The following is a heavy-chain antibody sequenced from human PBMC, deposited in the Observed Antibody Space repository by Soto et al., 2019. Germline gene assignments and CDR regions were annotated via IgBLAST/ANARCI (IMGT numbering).Heavy chain of an antibody. D-gene: IGHD4-17*01. V-gene: IGHV1-18*01. CDR2: ISPYSGNT. CDR3: GREAGDYDWNFDL. CDR1: GYTFSSHG. Sequence: QVQLVQSGAEVKEPGASVKVSCKTSGYTFSSHGFYWVRQAPGQGLEWMGWISPYSGNTNYEQRFQGRVTLSTNASTSSAYMELTSLTSDDTAVYFCGREAGDYDWNFDLWGRGTPVTVSS. J-gene: IGHJ2*01.